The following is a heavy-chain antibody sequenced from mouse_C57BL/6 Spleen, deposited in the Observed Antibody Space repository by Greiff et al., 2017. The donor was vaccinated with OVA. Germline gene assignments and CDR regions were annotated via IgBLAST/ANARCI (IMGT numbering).Heavy chain of an antibody. CDR1: GYAFSSSW. CDR3: ARRYDGYLDYFDY. D-gene: IGHD2-3*01. V-gene: IGHV1-82*01. CDR2: IYPGDGDT. Sequence: VKLVESGPELVKPGASVKISCKASGYAFSSSWMNWVKQRPGKGLAWIGRIYPGDGDTNYTGKFKGKATLTADKSSSTAYMQLSSLTSEDSAVYFCARRYDGYLDYFDYWGQGTTLTVSA. J-gene: IGHJ2*01.